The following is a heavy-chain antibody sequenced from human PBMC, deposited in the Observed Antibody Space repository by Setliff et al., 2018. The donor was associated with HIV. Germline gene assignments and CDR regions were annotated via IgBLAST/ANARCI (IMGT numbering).Heavy chain of an antibody. CDR1: GNTLRNNA. D-gene: IGHD3-3*01. CDR3: ARGATYYNFWTSPPPIDY. Sequence: GASVKVSCKASGNTLRNNAIGWVRQAPGQGLEWMGSLIPVLGEPHYAQSFQGRVTITRDTSATTAYMELSSLRSEDMGLYYCARGATYYNFWTSPPPIDYWGQGTLVTVSS. J-gene: IGHJ4*02. CDR2: LIPVLGEP. V-gene: IGHV1-69*04.